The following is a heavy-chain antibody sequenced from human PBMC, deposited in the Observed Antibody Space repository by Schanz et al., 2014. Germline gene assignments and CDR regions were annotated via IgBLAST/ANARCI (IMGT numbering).Heavy chain of an antibody. CDR1: GGTFSSDT. D-gene: IGHD3-22*01. J-gene: IGHJ5*02. Sequence: QGQLVQSGPEVKKPGSSVKVSCKASGGTFSSDTFSWVRQAPGQGLEWMGRIVPIAGITNYAQRFQGRVTITADKSSDTAYMELSSLRSEDTAVYYCAREVGLYDRGWFDPWGQGTLVTVSS. CDR2: IVPIAGIT. CDR3: AREVGLYDRGWFDP. V-gene: IGHV1-69*04.